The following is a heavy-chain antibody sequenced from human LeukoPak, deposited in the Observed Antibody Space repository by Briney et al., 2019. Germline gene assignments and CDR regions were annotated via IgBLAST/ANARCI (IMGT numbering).Heavy chain of an antibody. CDR3: AKGVVVPAAINRIDY. V-gene: IGHV3-23*01. J-gene: IGHJ4*02. Sequence: PGGSLRLSCAASGFTFSSYAMSWVRQAPGKGLEWVSAISGSGGSTYYADSVKGQFTISRDNSKNTLYLQMNSLRAEDTAVYYCAKGVVVPAAINRIDYWGQGTLVTVSS. D-gene: IGHD2-2*02. CDR2: ISGSGGST. CDR1: GFTFSSYA.